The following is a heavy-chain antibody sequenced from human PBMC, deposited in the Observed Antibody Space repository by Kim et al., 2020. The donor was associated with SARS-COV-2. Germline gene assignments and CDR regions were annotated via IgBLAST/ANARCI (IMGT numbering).Heavy chain of an antibody. J-gene: IGHJ5*02. CDR2: ISSSGSTI. CDR1: GFTFSDYY. D-gene: IGHD6-13*01. Sequence: GGSLRLSCAVSGFTFSDYYLSWIRQAPGKGLEWVSYISSSGSTIYYADSVKGRFTISRENAKNSLYLQMNSLRAEDTAVYYCARDPAGTVDWFDPWGQGTLVTVSS. V-gene: IGHV3-11*01. CDR3: ARDPAGTVDWFDP.